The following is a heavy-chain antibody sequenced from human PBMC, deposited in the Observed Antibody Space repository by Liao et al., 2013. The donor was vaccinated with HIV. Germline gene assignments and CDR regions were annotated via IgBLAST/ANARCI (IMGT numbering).Heavy chain of an antibody. CDR3: ARPHHTSRRFDY. CDR1: GGSFSGYY. V-gene: IGHV4-34*01. CDR2: INHSGST. D-gene: IGHD3-16*01. J-gene: IGHJ4*02. Sequence: QVQLQQWGAGLLKPSETLSLTCAVYGGSFSGYYWSWIRQPPGKGLEWIGEINHSGSTNYNPSLKSRVTISVDTSKNQFSLKLSSVTAADTAVYYCARPHHTSRRFDYWGQGTLVTVSS.